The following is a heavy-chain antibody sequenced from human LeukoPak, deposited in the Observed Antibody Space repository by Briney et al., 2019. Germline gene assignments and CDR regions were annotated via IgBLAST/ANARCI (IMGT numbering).Heavy chain of an antibody. V-gene: IGHV3-30*02. J-gene: IGHJ4*02. CDR3: AKDRTTVTTGSHCDY. CDR1: GFTFSTYG. CDR2: TRYDGSNG. D-gene: IGHD4-17*01. Sequence: GGSLRLSCAASGFTFSTYGMHWVRQAPDKGLEWVASTRYDGSNGYYTDSVKGRFTISRDNSKNTLYLQMNSLRAEDTAVYYCAKDRTTVTTGSHCDYWGQGTLVTVSS.